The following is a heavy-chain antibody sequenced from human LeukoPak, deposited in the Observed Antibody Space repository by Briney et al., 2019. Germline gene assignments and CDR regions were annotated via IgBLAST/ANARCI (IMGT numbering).Heavy chain of an antibody. CDR1: GFTFSSYG. Sequence: PGGSLRLSCAASGFTFSSYGMHWVRQAPGKGLEWVAVIWYDGSNKYCADSVKGRFTISRDNSKNTLYLQMNSLRAEDTAVYYCARGTPSGSYHPFDYWGQGTLVTVSS. CDR2: IWYDGSNK. V-gene: IGHV3-33*01. D-gene: IGHD1-26*01. CDR3: ARGTPSGSYHPFDY. J-gene: IGHJ4*02.